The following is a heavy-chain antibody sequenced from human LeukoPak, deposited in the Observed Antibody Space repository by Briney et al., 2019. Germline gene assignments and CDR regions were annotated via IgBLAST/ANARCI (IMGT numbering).Heavy chain of an antibody. CDR3: ARGLAVAGIDY. CDR2: INHSGST. Sequence: SETLSLTCAVYGGSFSGYYWSWIRQPPGKGLEWIGEINHSGSTNYNPSLKSRVTISVDTSKNQFSLKLSSVTAADTAVYYCARGLAVAGIDYWGQGTLVTVSS. V-gene: IGHV4-34*01. CDR1: GGSFSGYY. J-gene: IGHJ4*02. D-gene: IGHD6-19*01.